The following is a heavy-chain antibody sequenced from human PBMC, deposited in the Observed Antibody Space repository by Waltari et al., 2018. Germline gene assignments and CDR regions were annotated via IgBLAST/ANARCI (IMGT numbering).Heavy chain of an antibody. V-gene: IGHV3-30*01. J-gene: IGHJ3*02. D-gene: IGHD6-6*01. Sequence: QVQLVESGGGVVQPGRSLRLSCAASGFTFNSYAMHWVRQAPGKGLEWVAVISYDGSNKYYADSVKGRFTISRYNSKNTLFLQMNSLRAEDTAVYYCARDKSIPQPAFDIWGQGTMVTVSS. CDR1: GFTFNSYA. CDR2: ISYDGSNK. CDR3: ARDKSIPQPAFDI.